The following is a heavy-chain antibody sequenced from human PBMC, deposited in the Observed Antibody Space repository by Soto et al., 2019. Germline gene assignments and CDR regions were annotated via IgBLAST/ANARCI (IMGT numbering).Heavy chain of an antibody. V-gene: IGHV3-23*01. CDR3: AKGSASGSPYYFDF. Sequence: SGGSLRLSCAASGFTFSNYAMSWVRQAPGKGLEWVSAITGGGGDTYHADSVTGRFTISRDNSKNTLFLQMNRLRADDTAVYYCAKGSASGSPYYFDFWGQGTLVTVSS. CDR2: ITGGGGDT. J-gene: IGHJ4*02. CDR1: GFTFSNYA. D-gene: IGHD6-25*01.